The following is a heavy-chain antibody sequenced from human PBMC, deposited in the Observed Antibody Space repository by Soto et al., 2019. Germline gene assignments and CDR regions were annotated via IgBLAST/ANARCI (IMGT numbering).Heavy chain of an antibody. D-gene: IGHD5-18*01. CDR1: GYTFTSYT. CDR2: IKAGNGKT. CDR3: ASGYFPSQHSYGYTTYYYGMDV. Sequence: ASVKVSCKASGYTFTSYTIHWVRQAPGQRPEWMGWIKAGNGKTKYSQKIQDRVNMTRNTSISTAYMELSSLKSEDTAVYYCASGYFPSQHSYGYTTYYYGMDVWGQGTTVTVSS. J-gene: IGHJ6*02. V-gene: IGHV1-3*01.